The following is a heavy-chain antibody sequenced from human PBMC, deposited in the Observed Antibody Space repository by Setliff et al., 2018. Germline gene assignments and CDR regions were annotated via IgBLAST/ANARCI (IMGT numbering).Heavy chain of an antibody. V-gene: IGHV3-48*04. CDR2: IGESGNNI. J-gene: IGHJ4*02. CDR1: GFTFSSYA. CDR3: ARDSHTYYDILTGYLDFDY. D-gene: IGHD3-9*01. Sequence: PGWSLRLSCAASGFTFSSYAMSWVRQAPGKGLEWVSYIGESGNNIHYADSVKGRFTISRDNAKNSLYLQMNSLRAEDTAVYYCARDSHTYYDILTGYLDFDYWGQGTLVTVSS.